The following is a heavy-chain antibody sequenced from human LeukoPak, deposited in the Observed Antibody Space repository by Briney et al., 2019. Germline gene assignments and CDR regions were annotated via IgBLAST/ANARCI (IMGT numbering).Heavy chain of an antibody. Sequence: GGPLRLSCAASEFTFSNYAMHWVRQAPGKGLEWVAFIRYDGSNKYYADSVKGRFTISRDNSKNTLYLQMNSLRAEDTAVYYCAKDPGAHYYGSGSYRRGSYFDYWGQGTLVTVSS. J-gene: IGHJ4*02. CDR2: IRYDGSNK. V-gene: IGHV3-30*02. CDR3: AKDPGAHYYGSGSYRRGSYFDY. D-gene: IGHD3-10*01. CDR1: EFTFSNYA.